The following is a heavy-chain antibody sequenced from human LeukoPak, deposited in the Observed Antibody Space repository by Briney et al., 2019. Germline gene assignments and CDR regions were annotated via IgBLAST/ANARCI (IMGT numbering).Heavy chain of an antibody. J-gene: IGHJ3*02. D-gene: IGHD2-2*01. V-gene: IGHV1-2*02. Sequence: ASVKVSCKASGYTFTGYYMHWVRQAPGQGLEWMGWINPNSGGTNYAQKFQGRVTMTRDTSISTAYMELSRLRSDDTAVYYCARLGDIVVVPAADDALDIWGQGTMVTVSS. CDR3: ARLGDIVVVPAADDALDI. CDR1: GYTFTGYY. CDR2: INPNSGGT.